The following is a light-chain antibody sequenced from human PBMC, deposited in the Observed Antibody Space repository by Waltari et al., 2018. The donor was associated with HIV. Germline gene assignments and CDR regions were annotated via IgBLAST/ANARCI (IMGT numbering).Light chain of an antibody. V-gene: IGLV2-11*01. Sequence: VSGSPGQSVTISCTGTSSDVGGYNYVSWYQQHPGKAPKLMIYDVSKRPSGVPDRFSGSKSGNTASLTISGLQAEDEADYYCCSYAGSYTVYVFGTGTKVTVL. CDR1: SSDVGGYNY. CDR3: CSYAGSYTVYV. J-gene: IGLJ1*01. CDR2: DVS.